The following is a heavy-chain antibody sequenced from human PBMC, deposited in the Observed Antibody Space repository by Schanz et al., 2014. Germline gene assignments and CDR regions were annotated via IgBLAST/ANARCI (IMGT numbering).Heavy chain of an antibody. D-gene: IGHD6-19*01. J-gene: IGHJ4*02. CDR2: IYYSGST. CDR3: ARLWGGWRIPDY. CDR1: GDSISSTSYY. Sequence: QLQMQESGPGLVKPSETLSLTCSVSGDSISSTSYYWGWIRQPPGKGLEWIGSIYYSGSTYYNASLKGRVPIPEDRSKNQSPQKWTSGTAADSAVYYCARLWGGWRIPDYWGQGTLVTVSS. V-gene: IGHV4-39*01.